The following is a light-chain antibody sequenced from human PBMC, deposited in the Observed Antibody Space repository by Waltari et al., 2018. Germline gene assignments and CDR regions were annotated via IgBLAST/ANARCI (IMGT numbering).Light chain of an antibody. CDR1: SRDIGAYNF. Sequence: QSALTQPASVSGSPGKSITIPCTGTSRDIGAYNFVSSYQKHPGKAPKVMIYDVNNRPSGVSSRFSGSKSGNTASLTISGLQAEDEADYYCSSYTTGSTRYVFGSGTKVTVL. V-gene: IGLV2-14*03. CDR3: SSYTTGSTRYV. CDR2: DVN. J-gene: IGLJ1*01.